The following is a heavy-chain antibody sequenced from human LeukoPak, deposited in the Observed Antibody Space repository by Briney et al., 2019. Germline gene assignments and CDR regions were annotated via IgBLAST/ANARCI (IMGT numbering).Heavy chain of an antibody. CDR2: ISSNGGTT. CDR3: ARRYTSGLWFDY. J-gene: IGHJ4*02. D-gene: IGHD6-25*01. CDR1: GFTFTTYT. Sequence: GGSLRLSCAGSGFTFTTYTLLWVRQAPGKRLESVSSISSNGGTTFYADSVKGRFTISRDNSKNTLFLQMDSLRADDMAVYYCARRYTSGLWFDYWGPGTPVTVSS. V-gene: IGHV3-64*02.